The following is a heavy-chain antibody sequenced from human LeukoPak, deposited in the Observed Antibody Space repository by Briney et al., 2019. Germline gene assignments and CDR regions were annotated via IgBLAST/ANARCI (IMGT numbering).Heavy chain of an antibody. Sequence: SETLSLTCTVSGGSISSYYWSWIRQPPGKGLEWIGYIYYSGSTNYNPSLKSRVTISVDTSKNQFSLKLSSVTAADTAVYYCARVVEEPGIQFDYWGQGTLVTVSP. V-gene: IGHV4-59*01. J-gene: IGHJ4*02. CDR1: GGSISSYY. D-gene: IGHD2-2*01. CDR2: IYYSGST. CDR3: ARVVEEPGIQFDY.